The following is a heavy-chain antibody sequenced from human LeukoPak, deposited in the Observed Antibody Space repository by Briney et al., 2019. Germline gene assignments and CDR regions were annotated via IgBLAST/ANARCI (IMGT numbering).Heavy chain of an antibody. J-gene: IGHJ5*02. CDR3: ARDSPHITIFGVVITGWFDP. D-gene: IGHD3-3*01. CDR1: DYTFTSYG. CDR2: ISAYNGNT. Sequence: ASVKVSCKASDYTFTSYGISWVRQAPGQGLEWMGWISAYNGNTNYAQKLQGRVTMTTDTSTSTAYMELRSLRSDDTAVYYCARDSPHITIFGVVITGWFDPWGQGTLVTVSS. V-gene: IGHV1-18*01.